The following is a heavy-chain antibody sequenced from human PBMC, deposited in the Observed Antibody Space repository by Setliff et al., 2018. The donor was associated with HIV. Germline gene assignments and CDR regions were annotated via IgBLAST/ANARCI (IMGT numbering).Heavy chain of an antibody. CDR2: IHHSGST. CDR3: ASGRVRQSRKFGGVIVLPPFDY. Sequence: PSETLSLTCTVSGGSISDSDFYWSWIRQHPGKALEWIGYIHHSGSTFYNPFLKSRLTISIDTSKSQFSLRLSSVTAADTAVYYCASGRVRQSRKFGGVIVLPPFDYWGQGTLVTVS. V-gene: IGHV4-31*02. CDR1: GGSISDSDFY. J-gene: IGHJ4*02. D-gene: IGHD3-16*02.